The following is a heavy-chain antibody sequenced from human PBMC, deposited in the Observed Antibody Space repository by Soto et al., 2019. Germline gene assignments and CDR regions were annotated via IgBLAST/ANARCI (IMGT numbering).Heavy chain of an antibody. CDR3: ARDVARGGNFDY. CDR1: GGSISSGGYY. D-gene: IGHD3-16*01. CDR2: IYYSGST. V-gene: IGHV4-31*03. Sequence: QVQLQESGPGQVKPSQTLSLTCTVSGGSISSGGYYWSWIRQHPGKGLEWIGYIYYSGSTYYNPSLKSRVTISVDTSKNQFSLKLSSVTAADTAVYYCARDVARGGNFDYWGQGTLVTVSS. J-gene: IGHJ4*02.